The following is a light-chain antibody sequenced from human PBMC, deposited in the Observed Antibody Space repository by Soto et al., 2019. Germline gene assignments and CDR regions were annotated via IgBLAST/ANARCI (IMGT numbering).Light chain of an antibody. V-gene: IGLV2-14*03. CDR3: SSYTSSTTPLV. CDR2: DVN. Sequence: QSVLTQPASVSGSPGQSITISCTGTSSDVGGFNYVSWYQQHPGKAPKLMIYDVNDRPSGVSNRFSGSKSGNTASLTISGLQAEDEAEYYCSSYTSSTTPLVFGAGTKLTVL. CDR1: SSDVGGFNY. J-gene: IGLJ1*01.